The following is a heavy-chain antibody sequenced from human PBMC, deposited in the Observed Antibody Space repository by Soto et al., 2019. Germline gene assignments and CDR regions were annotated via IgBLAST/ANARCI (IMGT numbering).Heavy chain of an antibody. V-gene: IGHV3-53*01. Sequence: PGGSLRLSCAASGFTVSSNYMSWVRQAPGKGLEWVSVIYSGGSTYYADSVKGRFTISRDNSKNTLYLQMNSLRAEDTAVYYCARGIWDDYGGNSRYMDVWGQGTTVTV. J-gene: IGHJ6*02. D-gene: IGHD4-17*01. CDR2: IYSGGST. CDR1: GFTVSSNY. CDR3: ARGIWDDYGGNSRYMDV.